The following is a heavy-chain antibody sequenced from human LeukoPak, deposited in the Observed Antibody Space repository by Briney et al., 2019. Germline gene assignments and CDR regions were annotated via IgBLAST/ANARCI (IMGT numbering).Heavy chain of an antibody. CDR2: ISYEGNNK. CDR3: AASFCPNGVCYGSFAY. J-gene: IGHJ4*02. CDR1: GFTFNNYG. Sequence: PGGSLRLSCAASGFTFNNYGLHWVRQAPGKGLEWVAVISYEGNNKKYADSVKGRFTISRDNSKKTLYLQMNSLRAEDTGVYYCAASFCPNGVCYGSFAYWGQGTLVTVSS. D-gene: IGHD2-8*01. V-gene: IGHV3-30*03.